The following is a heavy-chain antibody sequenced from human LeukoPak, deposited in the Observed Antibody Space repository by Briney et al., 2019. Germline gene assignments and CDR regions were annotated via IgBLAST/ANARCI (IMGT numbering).Heavy chain of an antibody. D-gene: IGHD3-3*01. CDR2: ISAYSGNT. Sequence: ASVKVSCKASGYTFTSYGISWVRQAPGQGLEWMGWISAYSGNTNYAQKLQGRVTMTTDTSTSTAYMELRSLRSDDTAVYYCARDSDPLRFLEWLSYNWFDPWGQGTLVTVSS. V-gene: IGHV1-18*01. CDR3: ARDSDPLRFLEWLSYNWFDP. CDR1: GYTFTSYG. J-gene: IGHJ5*02.